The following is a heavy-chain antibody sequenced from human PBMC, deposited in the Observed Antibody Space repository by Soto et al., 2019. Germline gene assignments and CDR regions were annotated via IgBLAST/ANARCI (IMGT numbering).Heavy chain of an antibody. Sequence: GGSLRLSCTTSGFTFGDHDMSWLRQAPGKGLEWLGFIRGKAYGGTTEYAASVKGRFAMSRDDSQGIAYLQMNSLKTEDTAVYYCARVGCTSTSCYYLFDFWGQGSLVTVPQ. CDR1: GFTFGDHD. CDR2: IRGKAYGGTT. D-gene: IGHD2-2*01. V-gene: IGHV3-49*03. J-gene: IGHJ4*02. CDR3: ARVGCTSTSCYYLFDF.